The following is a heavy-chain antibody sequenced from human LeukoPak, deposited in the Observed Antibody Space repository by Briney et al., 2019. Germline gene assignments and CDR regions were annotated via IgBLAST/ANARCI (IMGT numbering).Heavy chain of an antibody. CDR3: ARHNWRYCSGGSCSSTYYYYGMDV. J-gene: IGHJ6*02. Sequence: GEVLKISWDGSGYSCSSDWSGGGRQMAGKGLGWVGIIYPVGSDTRYSPSFQGHVTISANKSIRTAYLQWSTLKASDTDMYYCARHNWRYCSGGSCSSTYYYYGMDVWGQGTTVTVSS. CDR1: GYSCSSDW. V-gene: IGHV5-51*01. CDR2: IYPVGSDT. D-gene: IGHD2-15*01.